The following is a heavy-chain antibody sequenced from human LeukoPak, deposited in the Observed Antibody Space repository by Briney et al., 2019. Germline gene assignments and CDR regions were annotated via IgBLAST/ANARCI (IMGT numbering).Heavy chain of an antibody. CDR3: AKDRSADLGYCSGGSCYNWFDP. CDR2: ISGSGGST. J-gene: IGHJ5*02. D-gene: IGHD2-15*01. Sequence: GGSLRLSCAASGFTFSSYAMSWVRQAPGKGLEWVSAISGSGGSTYYADSVKGRFTISRDNSKNTLYLQMNSLRAEDTAIYYRAKDRSADLGYCSGGSCYNWFDPWGQGTLVTVSS. V-gene: IGHV3-23*01. CDR1: GFTFSSYA.